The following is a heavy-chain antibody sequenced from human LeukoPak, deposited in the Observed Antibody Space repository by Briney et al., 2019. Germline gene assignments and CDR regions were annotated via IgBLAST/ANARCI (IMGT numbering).Heavy chain of an antibody. D-gene: IGHD3-9*01. J-gene: IGHJ4*02. CDR3: ARGPYGSDILTGYYNY. Sequence: GGSLRLSCAASGFTFSSYAMHWVRQAPGKGLEWVAVISYDGSNKYYADSVKSRFTISRDNSENTLYLQMNSLRAEDTALYYCARGPYGSDILTGYYNYWGQGTLVTVSS. V-gene: IGHV3-30*04. CDR1: GFTFSSYA. CDR2: ISYDGSNK.